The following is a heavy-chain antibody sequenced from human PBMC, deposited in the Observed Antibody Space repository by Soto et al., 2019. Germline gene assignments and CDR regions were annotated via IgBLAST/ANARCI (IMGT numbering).Heavy chain of an antibody. D-gene: IGHD4-17*01. CDR2: INHSGST. CDR3: ARVLRNGDYFDAFDI. J-gene: IGHJ3*02. V-gene: IGHV4-34*01. CDR1: GGSFSGYY. Sequence: PSETLSLTCAVYGGSFSGYYWSWIRQPPGKGLEWIGEINHSGSTNYNPSLKSRVTISVDTSKNQFSLKLSSVTAADTAVFYCARVLRNGDYFDAFDIWGQGTMVTVS.